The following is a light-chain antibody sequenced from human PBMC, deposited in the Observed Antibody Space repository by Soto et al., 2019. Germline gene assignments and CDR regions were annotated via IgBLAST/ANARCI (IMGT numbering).Light chain of an antibody. CDR2: GVS. CDR3: RQYMISVT. CDR1: QSVDNTF. Sequence: EIVLTQSPGSLSLSPGERATLSCRASQSVDNTFFAGYQKKPGQAPMLLMYGVSKRATGMHDRFSGSGSGTDFDITISKLEHEAFSVYYCRQYMISVTFGQGTRVEIK. J-gene: IGKJ1*01. V-gene: IGKV3-20*01.